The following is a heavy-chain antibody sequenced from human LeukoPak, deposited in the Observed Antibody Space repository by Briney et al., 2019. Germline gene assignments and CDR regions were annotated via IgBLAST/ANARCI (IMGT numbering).Heavy chain of an antibody. Sequence: ASVKVSCKASGYTSTSYGISWVRQAPGQGLEWMGWISAYNGNTNYAQKLQGRVTMTTDTSTSTAYMELRSLRSDDTAVYYCARDRRSGYCSSTSCYLYDYWGQGTLVTVSS. CDR1: GYTSTSYG. CDR2: ISAYNGNT. D-gene: IGHD2-2*01. J-gene: IGHJ4*02. CDR3: ARDRRSGYCSSTSCYLYDY. V-gene: IGHV1-18*01.